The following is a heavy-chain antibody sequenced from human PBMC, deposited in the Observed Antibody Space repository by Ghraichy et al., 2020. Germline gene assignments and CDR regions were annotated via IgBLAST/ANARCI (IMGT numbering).Heavy chain of an antibody. CDR3: AGGSGGVANFDY. D-gene: IGHD3-16*01. J-gene: IGHJ4*02. Sequence: SETLSLTCTVSGGSISSYCWSWIRQPPGKGLEWIGFIYYSGSTNYNPSLKSRVTISVDTSKNQFSLRLSSVTAADTAVYYCAGGSGGVANFDYWGQGTLVTVSS. CDR2: IYYSGST. CDR1: GGSISSYC. V-gene: IGHV4-59*12.